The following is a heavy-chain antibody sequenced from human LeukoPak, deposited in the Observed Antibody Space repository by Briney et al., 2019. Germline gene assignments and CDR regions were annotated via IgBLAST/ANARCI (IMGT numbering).Heavy chain of an antibody. CDR1: GGSISSYY. CDR3: ARDCSSSSCYDY. Sequence: SETLFLTCTVSGGSISSYYWSWIRQPPGKGLEWIGYIYYSGSTNYIPSLKSRVTISVDTSKNQFSLRLSSVTAADTALYYCARDCSSSSCYDYWGQGTLVTVSS. D-gene: IGHD2-2*01. J-gene: IGHJ4*02. V-gene: IGHV4-59*01. CDR2: IYYSGST.